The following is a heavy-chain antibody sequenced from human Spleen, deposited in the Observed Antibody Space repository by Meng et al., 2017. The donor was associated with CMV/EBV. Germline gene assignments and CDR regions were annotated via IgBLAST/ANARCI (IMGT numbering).Heavy chain of an antibody. CDR3: ARGPRLLRVLYRKSLWWFDP. J-gene: IGHJ5*02. D-gene: IGHD2-15*01. CDR2: INPNSGGT. CDR1: GYTFTDFY. Sequence: ASVKVSCKASGYTFTDFYMHWVRQAPGQGLEWMGWINPNSGGTNFAQKFQGRATMTRDTSINTAYMDLSRLTSDDTAVYYCARGPRLLRVLYRKSLWWFDPWGQGTLVTVSS. V-gene: IGHV1-2*02.